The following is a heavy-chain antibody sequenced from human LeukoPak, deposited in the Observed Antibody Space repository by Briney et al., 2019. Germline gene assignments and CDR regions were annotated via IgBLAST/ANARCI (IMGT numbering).Heavy chain of an antibody. J-gene: IGHJ4*02. CDR1: GFTFSSYS. V-gene: IGHV3-48*04. Sequence: GGSLRLSCAASGFTFSSYSMNWVRQAPGKGLEWVSYISSSSTIYYADSVKGRFTISRDNAKNSLYLQMNSLRAEDTAVYYCARGTLWFGELLYYFDYWGQGTLVTVSS. CDR3: ARGTLWFGELLYYFDY. CDR2: ISSSSTI. D-gene: IGHD3-10*01.